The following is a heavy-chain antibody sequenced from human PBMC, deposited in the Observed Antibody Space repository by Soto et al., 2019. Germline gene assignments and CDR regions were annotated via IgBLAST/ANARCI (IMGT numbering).Heavy chain of an antibody. CDR3: EKVRRHISLS. V-gene: IGHV4-34*01. J-gene: IGHJ5*02. Sequence: SETLSLTCAVYGGSFSGYYWSWIRQPPGKGLEWIGEINHSGSTNFNPSLESRVTISVDTSKNQFSLKLRSVTAADTAVYYCEKVRRHISLSWGQGTLVTVSS. CDR1: GGSFSGYY. D-gene: IGHD2-21*01. CDR2: INHSGST.